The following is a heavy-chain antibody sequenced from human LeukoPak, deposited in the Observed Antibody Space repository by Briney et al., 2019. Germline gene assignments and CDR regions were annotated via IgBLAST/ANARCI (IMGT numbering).Heavy chain of an antibody. CDR1: GGTFSSYA. CDR2: IIPIFGTA. V-gene: IGHV1-69*05. Sequence: GASVKVSCKASGGTFSSYAISWVRQAPGQGLEWMGRIIPIFGTANYAQKFQGRVTITTDVSTSTAYMELSSLRSEDTAVYYCASSGYSSGWYPRPRYFQHWGQGTLVTVSS. CDR3: ASSGYSSGWYPRPRYFQH. D-gene: IGHD6-19*01. J-gene: IGHJ1*01.